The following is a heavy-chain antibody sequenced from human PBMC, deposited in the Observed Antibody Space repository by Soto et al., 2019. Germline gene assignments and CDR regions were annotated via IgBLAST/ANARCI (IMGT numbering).Heavy chain of an antibody. Sequence: GASVKVSCKASGYTFTSYYMHWVRQAPGQGLEWMGIINPSGGSTSYAQKFQGRVTMTRDTSTSTVYMELSSLRSEDTAVYYCARDQHIPPRGYDFWSGYEPLLDYWGQGTLVNVSS. D-gene: IGHD3-3*01. CDR2: INPSGGST. V-gene: IGHV1-46*01. J-gene: IGHJ4*02. CDR1: GYTFTSYY. CDR3: ARDQHIPPRGYDFWSGYEPLLDY.